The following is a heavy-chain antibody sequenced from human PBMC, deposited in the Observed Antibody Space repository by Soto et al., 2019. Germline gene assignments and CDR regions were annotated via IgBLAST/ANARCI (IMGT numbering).Heavy chain of an antibody. CDR3: ARMYSSGSGWFHP. D-gene: IGHD6-19*01. Sequence: LQESGPGLVKPSQTLSLTCFVSGYSITAGGYYWSWIRHHPGKGLEWIGSFYSSGSIIYNTSLRRRVSTSGDTSSNQFSMSLTSVTAADTARYYCARMYSSGSGWFHPWGQGTLVTVSS. V-gene: IGHV4-31*03. CDR1: GYSITAGGYY. CDR2: FYSSGSI. J-gene: IGHJ5*02.